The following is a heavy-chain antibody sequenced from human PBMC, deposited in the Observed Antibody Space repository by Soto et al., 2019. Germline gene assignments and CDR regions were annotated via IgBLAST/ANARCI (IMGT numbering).Heavy chain of an antibody. V-gene: IGHV3-23*01. J-gene: IGHJ6*02. D-gene: IGHD5-12*01. Sequence: EVQLLESGGGLVQPGGSLRLSCAASILSFDIYVMSWVRQAPGKGLEWVSATTGSGGTAYYAGSVKGRFTISRDNSKNKLYLQMDSLRAEDTAVYYCAKHSGYDHYYGMDVWGQGTTVTVSS. CDR3: AKHSGYDHYYGMDV. CDR2: TTGSGGTA. CDR1: ILSFDIYV.